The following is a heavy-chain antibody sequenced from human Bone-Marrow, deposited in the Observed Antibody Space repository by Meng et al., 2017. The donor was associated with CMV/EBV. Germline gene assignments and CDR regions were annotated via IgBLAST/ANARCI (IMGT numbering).Heavy chain of an antibody. J-gene: IGHJ6*02. D-gene: IGHD3-3*01. Sequence: YMHWVRQAPGQGLEWMGWINPNSGGTNYAQKFQGRVTMTRDTSISTAYMELSRLRSDDTAVYYCARIEAYYDFWSGYYLGDYYGMDVWGQGTTVTVSS. CDR1: Y. CDR3: ARIEAYYDFWSGYYLGDYYGMDV. CDR2: INPNSGGT. V-gene: IGHV1-2*02.